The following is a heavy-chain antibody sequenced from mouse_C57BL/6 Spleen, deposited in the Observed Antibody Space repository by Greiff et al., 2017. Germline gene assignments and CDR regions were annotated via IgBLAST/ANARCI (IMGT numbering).Heavy chain of an antibody. J-gene: IGHJ2*01. CDR2: IRSKSSNYAT. CDR1: GFTFNTYA. CDR3: VRETTVVATEEYYFDY. D-gene: IGHD1-1*01. V-gene: IGHV10-3*01. Sequence: EVKLLESGGGLVQPKGSLKLSCAASGFTFNTYAMHWVRQAPGKGLEWVARIRSKSSNYATYYADSVKDRFTISRDDSQSMLYLQMNNLKTEDTAMYYCVRETTVVATEEYYFDYWGQGTTLTVSS.